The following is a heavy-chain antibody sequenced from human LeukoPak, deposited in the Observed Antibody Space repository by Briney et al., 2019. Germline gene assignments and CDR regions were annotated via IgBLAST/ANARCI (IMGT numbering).Heavy chain of an antibody. J-gene: IGHJ6*02. Sequence: PGGSLRLSCAASGFTFSSYGMHWVRQAPGKGLEWVAFIRTDGSNKYYADSVKGRFTISRDNSKNTLYLQMNSLRAEDTAVYYCAKDSHIVVVVAAPDYGMDVWGQGTTVTVSS. CDR1: GFTFSSYG. V-gene: IGHV3-30*02. D-gene: IGHD2-15*01. CDR2: IRTDGSNK. CDR3: AKDSHIVVVVAAPDYGMDV.